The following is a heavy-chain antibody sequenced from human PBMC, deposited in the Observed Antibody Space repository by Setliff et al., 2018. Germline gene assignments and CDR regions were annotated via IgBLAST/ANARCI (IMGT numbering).Heavy chain of an antibody. D-gene: IGHD7-27*01. Sequence: PGGSLRLSCAASGFTFSDYYMTWIRQAPGKGLEWVSYISSDGSSTTYADSVRGRFTISRDNARNTVYLHMNSLRVEDTGVYYCARDNWGSDYWGQGTLVTVS. J-gene: IGHJ4*02. V-gene: IGHV3-11*06. CDR1: GFTFSDYY. CDR2: ISSDGSST. CDR3: ARDNWGSDY.